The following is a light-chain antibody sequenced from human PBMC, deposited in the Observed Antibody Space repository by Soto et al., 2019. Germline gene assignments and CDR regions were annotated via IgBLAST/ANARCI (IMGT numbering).Light chain of an antibody. CDR1: SSDVGGHNH. J-gene: IGLJ3*02. V-gene: IGLV2-8*01. Sequence: QSALTQPASVSGSPGQSITISCTGSSSDVGGHNHVSWYQQHPGKAPKVMIYEVTKRPSGVPDRFSGSKAGNTASLTVFGLQAEDEADYYCSSFAGPVWVFGGGTKLTVL. CDR2: EVT. CDR3: SSFAGPVWV.